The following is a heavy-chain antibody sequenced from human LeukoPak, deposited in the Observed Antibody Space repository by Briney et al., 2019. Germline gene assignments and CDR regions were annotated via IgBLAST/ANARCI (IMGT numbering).Heavy chain of an antibody. V-gene: IGHV4-34*01. Sequence: PSETLSLTCGVYGGSLSGYYWTWIRQPPGKGLEWIGEINHSGSSDYNPSLKSRVTISVDTSKNQFSLKLSSVTAADTAVYYCARSYCSSTSCYVGYYYYYMDVWGKGTTVTVSS. J-gene: IGHJ6*03. CDR2: INHSGSS. D-gene: IGHD2-2*01. CDR1: GGSLSGYY. CDR3: ARSYCSSTSCYVGYYYYYMDV.